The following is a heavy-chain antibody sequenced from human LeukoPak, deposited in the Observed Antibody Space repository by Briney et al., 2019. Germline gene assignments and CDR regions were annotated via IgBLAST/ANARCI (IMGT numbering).Heavy chain of an antibody. J-gene: IGHJ4*02. Sequence: ASVKVSCKASGGTFSSYAISWVRQAPGQGLEWMGGIIPIFGTANYAQKFQGRVTITADESTSTAYMELSSLRSEDTAVYYCARVRAAALNVLRFLESFDYWGQGTLVTVSS. V-gene: IGHV1-69*13. CDR1: GGTFSSYA. D-gene: IGHD3-3*01. CDR3: ARVRAAALNVLRFLESFDY. CDR2: IIPIFGTA.